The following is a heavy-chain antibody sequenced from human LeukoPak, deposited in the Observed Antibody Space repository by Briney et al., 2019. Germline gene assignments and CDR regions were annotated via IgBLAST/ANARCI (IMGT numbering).Heavy chain of an antibody. D-gene: IGHD5-12*01. V-gene: IGHV3-66*01. CDR1: GLTFSNSA. J-gene: IGHJ4*02. CDR3: ARGPSGYQNT. CDR2: IYSGGST. Sequence: GGSLRLSCVASGLTFSNSAMTWVREAPGKGLEWVSLIYSGGSTYYADSVKGRFTISRDNSKNTLYLQMNSLRAEDTAVYYCARGPSGYQNTGGQGTLVTVSS.